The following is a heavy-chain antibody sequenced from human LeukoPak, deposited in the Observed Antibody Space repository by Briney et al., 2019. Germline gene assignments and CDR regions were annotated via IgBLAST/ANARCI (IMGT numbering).Heavy chain of an antibody. CDR1: GFTFSSYA. CDR2: ISYDGSNK. V-gene: IGHV3-30-3*01. J-gene: IGHJ3*02. Sequence: PGGSLRLSCAASGFTFSSYAMHWVRQAPGKGLEWVAVISYDGSNKYYADSVKGRLTISRDNSKNTLYLQMNSLRAEDTAVYYCARSCYSYGLHDAFDIWGQGTMVTVSS. CDR3: ARSCYSYGLHDAFDI. D-gene: IGHD5-18*01.